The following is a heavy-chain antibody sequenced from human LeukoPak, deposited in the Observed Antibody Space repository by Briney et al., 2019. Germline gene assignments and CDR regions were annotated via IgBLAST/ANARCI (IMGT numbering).Heavy chain of an antibody. CDR1: GYTFTNYA. CDR3: ARAYQHLGGLSFPGS. CDR2: IDPNTGNP. D-gene: IGHD3-16*01. Sequence: ASVKVSCKASGYTFTNYAMNWVRQAPGQGLQWMGWIDPNTGNPTYAQGFTGRFVFPLDTSVSTTYLQISSLKPEDTAVYYCARAYQHLGGLSFPGSWGQGTLVTVSS. V-gene: IGHV7-4-1*02. J-gene: IGHJ5*02.